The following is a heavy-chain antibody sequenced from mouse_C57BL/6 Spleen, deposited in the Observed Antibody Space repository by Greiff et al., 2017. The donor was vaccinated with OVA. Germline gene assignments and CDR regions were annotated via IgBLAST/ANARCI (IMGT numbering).Heavy chain of an antibody. CDR2: IYPGSGST. Sequence: VQLQQPGAELVKPGASVKMSCKASGYTFTSYWITWVKQRPGQGLEWIGDIYPGSGSTNYNEKFKSKATLTVDTSSSTAYMQLSSLTSEDSAVYYCAREITTVVGYFDVWGTGTTVTVSS. J-gene: IGHJ1*03. CDR1: GYTFTSYW. CDR3: AREITTVVGYFDV. V-gene: IGHV1-55*01. D-gene: IGHD1-1*01.